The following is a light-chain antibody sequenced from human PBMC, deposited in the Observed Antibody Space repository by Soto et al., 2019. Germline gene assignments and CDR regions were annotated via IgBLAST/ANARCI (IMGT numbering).Light chain of an antibody. CDR1: QSISNH. J-gene: IGKJ1*01. V-gene: IGKV1-39*01. Sequence: DIPITESPSFLCASVREGVIITCRASQSISNHLNWYQQKPGRAPKLLIYRVSNLQSGVPPRFSGSGSGTDFTLTISGLQPDDFATYYCQQSYSTPPTFGQGTKVDI. CDR3: QQSYSTPPT. CDR2: RVS.